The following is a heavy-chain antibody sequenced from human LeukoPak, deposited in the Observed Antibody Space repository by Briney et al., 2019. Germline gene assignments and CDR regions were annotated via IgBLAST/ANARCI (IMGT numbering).Heavy chain of an antibody. Sequence: PGGSLRLSCAASGFTFSSYWMSWVRQAPGKGLEWVANIYQDGSEKYSVDSVKGRFTISRDNAKNSLYLQMNSLRAEDTAVYYCAKGSGYISAWYNWGQGTLVTVSS. D-gene: IGHD6-19*01. CDR2: IYQDGSEK. CDR3: AKGSGYISAWYN. J-gene: IGHJ4*02. CDR1: GFTFSSYW. V-gene: IGHV3-7*05.